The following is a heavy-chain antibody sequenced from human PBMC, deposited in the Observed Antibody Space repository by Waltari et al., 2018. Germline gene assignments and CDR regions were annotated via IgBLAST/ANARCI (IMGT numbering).Heavy chain of an antibody. J-gene: IGHJ4*02. CDR2: VDPEDGET. CDR1: GYTFTDYY. Sequence: EVQLVQSGAEVKKPGATVKISCKASGYTFTDYYMHWVQQAPGQGLEWMGRVDPEDGETIYAEKFQGRVTITADTSTDTAYMELSSLRSEDTAVYYCATDSGLPYSSSSYSFDYWGQGTLVTVSS. CDR3: ATDSGLPYSSSSYSFDY. D-gene: IGHD6-13*01. V-gene: IGHV1-69-2*01.